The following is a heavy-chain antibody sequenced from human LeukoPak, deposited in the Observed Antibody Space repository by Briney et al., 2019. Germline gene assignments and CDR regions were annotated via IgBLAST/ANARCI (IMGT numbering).Heavy chain of an antibody. CDR2: IYSGGST. Sequence: PRGSPRLSCAPSGFTSSSYATSWVRHAPGSGLGWVSVIYSGGSTYYADSVKGRFTISRDNSKNTLYLQMNSLRDEDTAVYYCARGIVGALDAFDIWGQGTMVTVSS. V-gene: IGHV3-66*01. J-gene: IGHJ3*02. CDR1: GFTSSSYA. CDR3: ARGIVGALDAFDI. D-gene: IGHD1-26*01.